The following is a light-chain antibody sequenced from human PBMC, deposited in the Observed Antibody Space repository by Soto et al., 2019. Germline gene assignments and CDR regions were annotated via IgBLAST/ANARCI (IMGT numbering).Light chain of an antibody. J-gene: IGKJ5*01. CDR1: QSVGGD. V-gene: IGKV3-20*01. CDR2: GAS. Sequence: VMTKSPATLSVSPGERATLSCRASQSVGGDLAWYQQKPGQAPRLLIYGASSRAAGIPDRFSGSGSGTDSTLTISRLEPEDFAVYYCQQYGSSLTFGQGTRLEIK. CDR3: QQYGSSLT.